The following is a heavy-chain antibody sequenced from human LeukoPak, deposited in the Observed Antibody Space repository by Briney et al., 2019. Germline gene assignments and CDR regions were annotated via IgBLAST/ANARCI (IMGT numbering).Heavy chain of an antibody. CDR2: ISGSGGST. V-gene: IGHV3-23*01. J-gene: IGHJ4*02. CDR1: GFTFSSYG. CDR3: AKEGVVGEMATMHVDYFDY. D-gene: IGHD5-24*01. Sequence: PGRSLRLSCAASGFTFSSYGMHWVRQAPGKGLEWVSAISGSGGSTYYADSVKGRFTISRDNSKNTLYLQMNSLRAEDTAVYYCAKEGVVGEMATMHVDYFDYWGQGTLVTVSS.